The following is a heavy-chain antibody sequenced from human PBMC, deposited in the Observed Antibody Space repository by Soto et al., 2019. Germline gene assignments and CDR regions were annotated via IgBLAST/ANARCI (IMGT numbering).Heavy chain of an antibody. Sequence: EVQLLESGGGLVQPGGSLRLSCAASGFTFSSYAMSWVRQAPGKGLEWVSAISGSGGSTYYAYSVKGRFTISRDNSKNTLYLQMNILRAEDTAVYYCAAMSREYYYYGMDVWGQGTTVTVSS. CDR2: ISGSGGST. J-gene: IGHJ6*02. D-gene: IGHD1-26*01. CDR3: AAMSREYYYYGMDV. V-gene: IGHV3-23*01. CDR1: GFTFSSYA.